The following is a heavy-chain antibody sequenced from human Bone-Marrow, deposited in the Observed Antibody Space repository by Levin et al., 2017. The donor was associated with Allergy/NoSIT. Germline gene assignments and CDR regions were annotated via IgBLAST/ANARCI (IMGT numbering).Heavy chain of an antibody. CDR3: ARGLDIVVVPAAEVNWFDP. D-gene: IGHD2-2*03. J-gene: IGHJ5*02. CDR2: MNPNSGNT. CDR1: GYTFTSYD. V-gene: IGHV1-8*01. Sequence: GESLKISCKASGYTFTSYDINWVRQATGQGLEWMGWMNPNSGNTGYAQKFQGRVTMTRNTSISTAYMELSSLRSEDTAVYYCARGLDIVVVPAAEVNWFDPWGQGTLVTVSS.